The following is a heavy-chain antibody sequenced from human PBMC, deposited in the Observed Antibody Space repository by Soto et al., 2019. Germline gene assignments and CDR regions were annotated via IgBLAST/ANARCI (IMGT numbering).Heavy chain of an antibody. V-gene: IGHV3-33*01. D-gene: IGHD5-18*01. CDR1: GFSFSTYG. CDR2: IWYDGTNT. Sequence: QVQLVESGGGVVRPGRSLRLAFEASGFSFSTYGMHWVRQAPGKGLQWVADIWYDGTNTYYADSVKGRFTISRDNSKDTLYLEMNNLRAEDTAVYYCARVEAPLIHSDHYYYGMDVWGQGTTVTVSS. J-gene: IGHJ6*02. CDR3: ARVEAPLIHSDHYYYGMDV.